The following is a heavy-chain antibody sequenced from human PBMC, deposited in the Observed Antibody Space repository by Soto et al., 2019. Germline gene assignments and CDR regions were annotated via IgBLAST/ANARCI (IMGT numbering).Heavy chain of an antibody. J-gene: IGHJ4*02. CDR2: IKQDGSEK. CDR1: GFTLSSYW. D-gene: IGHD6-13*01. Sequence: PGESLRLSCAASGFTLSSYWMSWVRQAPGKGLEWVANIKQDGSEKYYVDTVNGRFTISRDNAKNSVYLQMNSLRADYTAVYYCATSRTFDYWGQGTLVTVSS. V-gene: IGHV3-7*01. CDR3: ATSRTFDY.